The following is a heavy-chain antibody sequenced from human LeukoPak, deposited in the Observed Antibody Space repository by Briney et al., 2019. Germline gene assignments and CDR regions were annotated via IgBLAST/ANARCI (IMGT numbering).Heavy chain of an antibody. D-gene: IGHD3-3*01. CDR3: ARSNLTIFGVVRGTFDY. V-gene: IGHV4-39*01. CDR1: GGSISSSSYY. J-gene: IGHJ4*02. CDR2: IYYSGST. Sequence: PSETLSLTCTVSGGSISSSSYYWGWIRQPPGKGLEWIGSIYYSGSTYYNPSLKSRVTISVDTSKNQFSLKLSSVTAADTAVYYCARSNLTIFGVVRGTFDYWGQGTLVTVSS.